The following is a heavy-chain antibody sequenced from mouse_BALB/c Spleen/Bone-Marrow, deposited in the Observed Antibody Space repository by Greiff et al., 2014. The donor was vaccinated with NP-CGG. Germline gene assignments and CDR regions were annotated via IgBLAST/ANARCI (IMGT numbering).Heavy chain of an antibody. D-gene: IGHD2-2*01. Sequence: DLVKPGASVKLSCKTSGYTFTNYWINWIKQRPGQGLEWLGRIAPGSGSTYYNEMFKVKAPLTVDTSSSTAYIQLSSLSSEDSAVYFCARERYGYDGWYFDVWGAGTTVTVS. CDR2: IAPGSGST. V-gene: IGHV1S41*01. CDR1: GYTFTNYW. CDR3: ARERYGYDGWYFDV. J-gene: IGHJ1*01.